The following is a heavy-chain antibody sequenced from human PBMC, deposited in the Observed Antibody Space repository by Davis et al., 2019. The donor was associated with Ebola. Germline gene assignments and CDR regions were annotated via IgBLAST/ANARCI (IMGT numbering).Heavy chain of an antibody. J-gene: IGHJ6*03. CDR1: GGSFSGYY. V-gene: IGHV4-34*01. Sequence: PSETLSLTCAVYGGSFSGYYWSWIRQPPGKGLEWIGEINHSGSTNYNPSLKSRVTISVDTSKNQFSLKLSSVTAADTAVYYCASAPYYYMDVWGKGTTVTVSS. CDR3: ASAPYYYMDV. CDR2: INHSGST.